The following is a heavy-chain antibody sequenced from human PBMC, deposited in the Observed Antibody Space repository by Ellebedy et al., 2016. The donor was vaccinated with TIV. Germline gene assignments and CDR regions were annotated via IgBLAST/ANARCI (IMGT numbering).Heavy chain of an antibody. J-gene: IGHJ3*02. CDR3: ARSGRSGYYLVHDAFDI. CDR2: IIPIFGTV. V-gene: IGHV1-69*13. D-gene: IGHD3-22*01. CDR1: GGTFSSYA. Sequence: ASVKVSCKASGGTFSSYAISWVRQAPGQGLEWMGGIIPIFGTVNYAQKFQGRVTITADESTSTAYMELSSLRSEDTAVYYCARSGRSGYYLVHDAFDIWGQGTMVTVSS.